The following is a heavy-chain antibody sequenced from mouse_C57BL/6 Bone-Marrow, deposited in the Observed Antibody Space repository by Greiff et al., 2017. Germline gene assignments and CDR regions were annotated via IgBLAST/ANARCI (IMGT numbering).Heavy chain of an antibody. CDR2: IYPGDGDT. V-gene: IGHV1-82*01. Sequence: QVQLQQSGPELVKPGASVKISCKASGYAFSSSWMNWVKQWPGKGLEWIGRIYPGDGDTNYNGKFKGKATLTADTSSSTAYMQLSSLTSEDSAVYFCASRLYYYAMDYWVQGTSGTVSS. CDR3: ASRLYYYAMDY. CDR1: GYAFSSSW. J-gene: IGHJ4*01.